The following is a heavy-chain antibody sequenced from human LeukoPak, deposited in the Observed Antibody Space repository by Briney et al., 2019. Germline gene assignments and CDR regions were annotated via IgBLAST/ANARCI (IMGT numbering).Heavy chain of an antibody. D-gene: IGHD2-2*01. CDR2: FISNSGYV. Sequence: GGSLRPSCTVSGLIFEDSAMPGVRQVPGKGREWVSRFISNSGYVAYADSVKGRFSISRDNAKNSLYLQMNSLRTEDMAVYYCVQDSYAISSSGSTFDSWGQGTLVTVSS. CDR1: GLIFEDSA. V-gene: IGHV3-9*03. J-gene: IGHJ4*02. CDR3: VQDSYAISSSGSTFDS.